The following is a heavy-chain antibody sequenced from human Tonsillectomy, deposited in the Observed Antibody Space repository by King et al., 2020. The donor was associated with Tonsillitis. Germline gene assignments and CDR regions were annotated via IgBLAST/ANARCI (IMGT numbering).Heavy chain of an antibody. J-gene: IGHJ3*02. CDR1: GYTLTESS. CDR2: FDPEDVET. D-gene: IGHD2-2*02. V-gene: IGHV1-24*01. CDR3: ATRRHCSSSSCYTLAAFDI. Sequence: QLVQSGAEVKKPGASVKVSCKVSGYTLTESSMHWVRQAPGKGLEWRGGFDPEDVETIYAQKFQGRVTMTEDTSTDTGYMELSSLRSEDTAVYYCATRRHCSSSSCYTLAAFDIWGQGTMVTVSS.